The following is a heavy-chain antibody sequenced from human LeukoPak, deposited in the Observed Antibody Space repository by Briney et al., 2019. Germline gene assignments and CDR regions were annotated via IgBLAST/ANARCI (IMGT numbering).Heavy chain of an antibody. D-gene: IGHD3-22*01. Sequence: GASVKVSCKASVYTFTGYYMHWVRQAPGQGLEWMGRINPNSGGTNYAQKFQGRVTMTRDTSISTAYMELSRLRSDDTAVYYCARDSTQRYYYDSSGYYYGVDYWGQGTLVTVSS. CDR3: ARDSTQRYYYDSSGYYYGVDY. CDR2: INPNSGGT. V-gene: IGHV1-2*06. J-gene: IGHJ4*02. CDR1: VYTFTGYY.